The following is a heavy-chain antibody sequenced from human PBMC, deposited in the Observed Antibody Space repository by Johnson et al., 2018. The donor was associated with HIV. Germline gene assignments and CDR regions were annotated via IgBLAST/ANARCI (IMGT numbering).Heavy chain of an antibody. CDR1: AFSFSNYW. CDR2: INQDGRAK. Sequence: EQLVESGGGLVQPGGSLRLSCAASAFSFSNYWMTWVRQAPGQGLEWVAHINQDGRAKYYVDSVKGRYTISRDNSKNSLYLQMNSLKAEDTALYYCARAPRYSSGGRAFDIWGQGTMVTVSS. J-gene: IGHJ3*02. D-gene: IGHD6-19*01. CDR3: ARAPRYSSGGRAFDI. V-gene: IGHV3-7*03.